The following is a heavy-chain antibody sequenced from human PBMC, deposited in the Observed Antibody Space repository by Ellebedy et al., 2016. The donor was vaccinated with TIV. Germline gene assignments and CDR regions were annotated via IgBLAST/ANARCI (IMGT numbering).Heavy chain of an antibody. Sequence: GGSLRLXXAASGFTFRSYAMSWVRQAPGKGLEWVSAISGSGGSTYYADSVKGRFTISRDNSKNTLYLQMNSLRAEDTAVYYCAKGGLTGYYPFDYWGQGTLVTVSS. D-gene: IGHD3-9*01. CDR3: AKGGLTGYYPFDY. J-gene: IGHJ4*02. V-gene: IGHV3-23*01. CDR1: GFTFRSYA. CDR2: ISGSGGST.